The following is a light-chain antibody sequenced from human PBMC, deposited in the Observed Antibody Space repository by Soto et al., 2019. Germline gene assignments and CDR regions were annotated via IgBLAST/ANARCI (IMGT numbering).Light chain of an antibody. Sequence: QSVLTQPASVSGSPGQSITISCTGTSSDIGRYNFVSWYQQHPGKAPKLLVYEVTNRPSGVSNRFSGSKSGNTASLTIFGLQTDDEADYYCSSYTSVTTFVVFGTGTKLTVL. J-gene: IGLJ1*01. V-gene: IGLV2-14*01. CDR2: EVT. CDR1: SSDIGRYNF. CDR3: SSYTSVTTFVV.